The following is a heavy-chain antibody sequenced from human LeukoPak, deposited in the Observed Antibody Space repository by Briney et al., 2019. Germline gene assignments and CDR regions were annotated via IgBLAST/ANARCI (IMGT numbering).Heavy chain of an antibody. V-gene: IGHV4-4*07. CDR2: IYTSGST. J-gene: IGHJ4*02. CDR3: ARTTVTTPEYYFDY. CDR1: GGSISSYY. D-gene: IGHD4-17*01. Sequence: SETLSLTCTVSGGSISSYYWSWIRQPAGKGLEWIGRIYTSGSTNYNPSLKSRVTISVDRSKNQFSLKLSSVTAADTAVYYCARTTVTTPEYYFDYWGQGTLVTVSS.